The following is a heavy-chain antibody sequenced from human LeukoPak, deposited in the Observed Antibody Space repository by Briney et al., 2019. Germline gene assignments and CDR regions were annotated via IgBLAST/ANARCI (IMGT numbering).Heavy chain of an antibody. CDR3: RVDFHWPGDW. Sequence: PGGSLRLSCAASGFTFSHARMTWVRQAPGKGREWVGRIESETEGEKTNYATTVKGRFTISRDDSKNTVYLQMNGLKNEDTAVYYCRVDFHWPGDWWGQGTLVTVSS. CDR1: GFTFSHAR. D-gene: IGHD3-9*01. V-gene: IGHV3-15*04. CDR2: IESETEGEKT. J-gene: IGHJ4*02.